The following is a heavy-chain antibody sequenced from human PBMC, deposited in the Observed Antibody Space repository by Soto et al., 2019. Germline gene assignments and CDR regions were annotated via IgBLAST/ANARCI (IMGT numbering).Heavy chain of an antibody. J-gene: IGHJ6*02. D-gene: IGHD3-22*01. CDR3: AKAREDYYDGDYYYGMDV. CDR1: GFTFSSYG. CDR2: ISYDGSNK. Sequence: GGSLRLSCAASGFTFSSYGMHWVRQAPGKGLEWVAVISYDGSNKYYADSVKGRFTISRDNSKNTLYLQMNSLRAEDTAVYYCAKAREDYYDGDYYYGMDVWGQGTTVTVSS. V-gene: IGHV3-30*18.